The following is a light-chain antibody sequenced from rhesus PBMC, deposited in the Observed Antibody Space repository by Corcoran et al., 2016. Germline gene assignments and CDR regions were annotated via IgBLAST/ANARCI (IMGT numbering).Light chain of an antibody. V-gene: IGKV1-25*01. CDR3: QHGYGILFT. Sequence: DIQMTQSPSSLSASVGDRVTITCRASQGISNNLAWYQQKPGKVPKLLIYKASTLPSGIPSRFLGCGAWTDFTLTIRSLQPEDFATYYCQHGYGILFTFGPGTKLDIK. J-gene: IGKJ3*01. CDR1: QGISNN. CDR2: KAS.